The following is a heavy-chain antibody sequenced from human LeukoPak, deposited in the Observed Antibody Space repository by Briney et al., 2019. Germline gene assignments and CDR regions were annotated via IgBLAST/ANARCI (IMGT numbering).Heavy chain of an antibody. V-gene: IGHV3-23*01. CDR2: FSGSEDSA. CDR1: GFTVSTYG. CDR3: AKPLSTSGWYGGGDY. D-gene: IGHD6-19*01. J-gene: IGHJ4*02. Sequence: GVLRLSWAASGFTVSTYGMSWVRQVSGKGPEWVSGFSGSEDSAYHEDSVKGRFPISRANSKNTLYLKMDSLRAEDTAVYYCAKPLSTSGWYGGGDYWGQGVLVTVSS.